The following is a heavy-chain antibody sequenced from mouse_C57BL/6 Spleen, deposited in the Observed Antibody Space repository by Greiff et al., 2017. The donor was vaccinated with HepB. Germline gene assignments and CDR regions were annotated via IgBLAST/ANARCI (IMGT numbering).Heavy chain of an antibody. D-gene: IGHD2-4*01. CDR2: IHPNSGST. J-gene: IGHJ1*03. V-gene: IGHV1-64*01. CDR3: ARQGEDYEGTWYFDV. CDR1: GYTFTSYW. Sequence: QVQLQQPGAELVKPGASVKLSCKASGYTFTSYWMHWVKQRPGQGLEWIGMIHPNSGSTNYNEKFKSKATLTVDKSSSTAYMQLSSLTSEDSAVYYWARQGEDYEGTWYFDVWGTGTTVTVSS.